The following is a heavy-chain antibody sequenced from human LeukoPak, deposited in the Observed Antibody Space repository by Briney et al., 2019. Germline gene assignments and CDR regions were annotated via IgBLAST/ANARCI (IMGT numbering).Heavy chain of an antibody. V-gene: IGHV5-51*01. CDR2: IYPGDSDT. D-gene: IGHD3-22*01. J-gene: IGHJ4*02. Sequence: WIRHYPGKGLEWMGIIYPGDSDTRYSPSFQGQVTISADKSISTAYLQWSSLKASDTAMYYCARNGGSGYYDSSGYLGGDYWGQGTLVTVSS. CDR3: ARNGGSGYYDSSGYLGGDY.